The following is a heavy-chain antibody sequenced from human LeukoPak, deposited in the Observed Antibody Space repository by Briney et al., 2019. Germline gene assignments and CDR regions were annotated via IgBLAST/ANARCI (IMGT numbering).Heavy chain of an antibody. CDR2: IYPGDSDT. CDR1: GYSFTSYW. J-gene: IGHJ3*02. Sequence: GESLKISCKGSGYSFTSYWVGWVRQMPGKGLEWMGIIYPGDSDTRYSPSFQGQVTISADKSISTAYLQWSSLKASDTAMYYCARSGYYYGSGSPARAFDIWGQGTMVTVSS. D-gene: IGHD3-10*01. CDR3: ARSGYYYGSGSPARAFDI. V-gene: IGHV5-51*01.